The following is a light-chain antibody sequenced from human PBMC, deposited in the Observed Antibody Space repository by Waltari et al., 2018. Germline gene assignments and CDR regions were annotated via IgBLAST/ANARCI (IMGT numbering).Light chain of an antibody. CDR3: SSYMDTTTLEL. J-gene: IGLJ2*01. Sequence: QSALTQPASVSGSPGQSITISCTGTSSDVGSYNHVSWYQQPPGKAPKLIIYDVTNRPSGVSNRFSGSKSGNTASLTISGLQAEDEADYYCSSYMDTTTLELFGGGTSLTVL. CDR1: SSDVGSYNH. CDR2: DVT. V-gene: IGLV2-14*03.